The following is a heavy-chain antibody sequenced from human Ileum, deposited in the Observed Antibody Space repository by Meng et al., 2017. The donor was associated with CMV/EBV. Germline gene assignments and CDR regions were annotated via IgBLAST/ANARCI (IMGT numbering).Heavy chain of an antibody. Sequence: SVKVSCKSSGGTLSTYVISWVRQAPGQGLEWMGGIIPILGTPSYTQQFQGRVTITADKSMSTAYVELSSLRSDDTAVYYCARAYYHGSGYYDGLWGQGTLVTVSS. CDR2: IIPILGTP. CDR1: GGTLSTYV. CDR3: ARAYYHGSGYYDGL. J-gene: IGHJ4*02. V-gene: IGHV1-69*10. D-gene: IGHD3-22*01.